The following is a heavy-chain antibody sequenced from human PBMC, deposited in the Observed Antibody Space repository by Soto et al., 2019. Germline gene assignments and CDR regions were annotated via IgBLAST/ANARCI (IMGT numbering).Heavy chain of an antibody. J-gene: IGHJ4*02. D-gene: IGHD2-15*01. Sequence: VQLVESGGGLVNPGGSLRLSCTASGFTFSDYYMAWIRQAPGKGLEWVSYISSSSTTTNFADSVRGRFTISRDDAKNSLYLQMNNLGVEDTAVYYCVRDSGGTFDYWGQGTLVTVSS. V-gene: IGHV3-11*05. CDR3: VRDSGGTFDY. CDR2: ISSSSTTT. CDR1: GFTFSDYY.